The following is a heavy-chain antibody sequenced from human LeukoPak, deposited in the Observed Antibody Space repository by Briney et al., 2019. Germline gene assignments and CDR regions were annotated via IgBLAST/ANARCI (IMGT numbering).Heavy chain of an antibody. CDR3: AAGRPLVVGTQPFDF. V-gene: IGHV3-15*01. Sequence: GGSLRLSCAASGFTFSNAYMSWVRQAPGKGLEWVGRIKTKTDGGTTEYAAPVKGRFTISRDDSKNTLYLQMLSLETEDTAVYSRAAGRPLVVGTQPFDFWGQGTLVTVSS. CDR1: GFTFSNAY. D-gene: IGHD2-15*01. CDR2: IKTKTDGGTT. J-gene: IGHJ4*02.